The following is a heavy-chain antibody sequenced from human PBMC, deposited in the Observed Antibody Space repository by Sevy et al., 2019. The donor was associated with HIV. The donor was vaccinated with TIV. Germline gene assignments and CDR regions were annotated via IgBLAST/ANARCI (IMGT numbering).Heavy chain of an antibody. CDR2: IWSDGAYQ. V-gene: IGHV3-33*01. CDR3: ARGGYYYDNAAYYAFDS. J-gene: IGHJ4*02. CDR1: GFTFSNYA. D-gene: IGHD3-22*01. Sequence: GGSLRLSCAAAGFTFSNYAMHWVRQVPGKGLEWVAIIWSDGAYQYHGDSVKGRFTISRDNSKNTLYLQMNNVRVEDTAVYYCARGGYYYDNAAYYAFDSWGQGTLVTVSS.